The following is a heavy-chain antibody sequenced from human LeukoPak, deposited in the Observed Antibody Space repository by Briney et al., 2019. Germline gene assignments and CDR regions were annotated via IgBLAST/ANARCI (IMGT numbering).Heavy chain of an antibody. CDR1: GYTFTGYY. Sequence: ASVKVSCKASGYTFTGYYMHWVRQATGQGLEWMGWMNPNSGNTGYAQKFQGRVTMTRNTSISTAYMELSSLRSEDTAVYYCARDGSGTGNDYWGQGTLVTVSS. CDR3: ARDGSGTGNDY. D-gene: IGHD3-10*01. V-gene: IGHV1-8*02. CDR2: MNPNSGNT. J-gene: IGHJ4*02.